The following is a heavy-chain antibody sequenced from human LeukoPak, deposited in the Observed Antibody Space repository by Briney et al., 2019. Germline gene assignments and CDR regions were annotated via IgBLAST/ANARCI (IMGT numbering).Heavy chain of an antibody. D-gene: IGHD2-2*01. J-gene: IGHJ5*02. CDR2: IYYSGST. V-gene: IGHV4-39*01. Sequence: SETLSLTCTVSGGSISSSSYYWGWIRQPPGKGLEWIGSIYYSGSTYYNPSLKSRVTISVDTSKNQFSLKLSSVTAADTAVYYCARQWGRRVITAVPAAKRFDPWGQGTLVTVSS. CDR3: ARQWGRRVITAVPAAKRFDP. CDR1: GGSISSSSYY.